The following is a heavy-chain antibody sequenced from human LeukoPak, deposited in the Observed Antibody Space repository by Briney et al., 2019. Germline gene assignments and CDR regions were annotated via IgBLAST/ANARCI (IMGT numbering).Heavy chain of an antibody. D-gene: IGHD3-16*01. CDR1: GFTFDDYA. Sequence: GGSLRLSCAASGFTFDDYAMHWVRQATGKGLEWVSLISGDGGSTYYADSVKGRFTISRDNSKNSLYLQMNSLRTEDTALYYCAKDTGRVGDYYYYYGMDVWGQGTTVTVSS. V-gene: IGHV3-43*02. CDR3: AKDTGRVGDYYYYYGMDV. J-gene: IGHJ6*02. CDR2: ISGDGGST.